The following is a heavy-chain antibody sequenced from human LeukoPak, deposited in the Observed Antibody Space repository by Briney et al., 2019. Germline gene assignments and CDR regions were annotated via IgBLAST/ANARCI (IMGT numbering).Heavy chain of an antibody. CDR1: AASISSSSHH. J-gene: IGHJ6*02. D-gene: IGHD3-22*01. CDR2: IYYGQTI. Sequence: SETLSLTCTISAASISSSSHHWGWIRQSPGKGLEWIGSIYYGQTIYYNPSLNSRVTISVDTSKNQFSLKLSSVTAADTAVYYCARAAPYDSSGYYHYYGMDVWGQGTTVTVSS. V-gene: IGHV4-39*07. CDR3: ARAAPYDSSGYYHYYGMDV.